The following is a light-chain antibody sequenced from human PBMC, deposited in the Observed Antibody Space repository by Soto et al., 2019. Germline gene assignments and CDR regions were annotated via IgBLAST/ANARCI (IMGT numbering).Light chain of an antibody. CDR1: QSISRNS. CDR3: PQYGSSPPT. V-gene: IGKV3-20*01. Sequence: EIVLTQSPGTLSLSPGERATLSCRASQSISRNSLAWYQQQPGQAPRLLIYGASSKATDIPDRFSGSGSGTGFTFIVSRLEPEEFAVYFCPQYGSSPPTFGTGTKVDIK. CDR2: GAS. J-gene: IGKJ3*01.